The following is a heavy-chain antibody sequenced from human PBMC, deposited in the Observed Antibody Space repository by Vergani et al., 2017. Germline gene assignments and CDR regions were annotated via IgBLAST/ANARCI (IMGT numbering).Heavy chain of an antibody. CDR2: IIPIFGTA. CDR1: GGTFSSYA. D-gene: IGHD5-18*01. CDR3: AGEAGYSYGNFDY. Sequence: QVQLVQSGAEVKKPGSSVKVSCKASGGTFSSYAISWVRQAPGHGLEWMGGIIPIFGTANYAQKFQGRATITADESTSAAYMELSTLRSEDTAVYYCAGEAGYSYGNFDYWGQGTLVTVSS. V-gene: IGHV1-69*01. J-gene: IGHJ4*02.